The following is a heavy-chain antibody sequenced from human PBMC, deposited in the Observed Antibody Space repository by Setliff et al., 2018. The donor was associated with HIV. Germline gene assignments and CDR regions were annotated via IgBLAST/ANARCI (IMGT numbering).Heavy chain of an antibody. V-gene: IGHV4-4*08. Sequence: ETLSLTCAVSGDSMSGYYWSWIRQSPGKKLEWIGYIHTSGSTYYNPSLKSRVTISVDTSENQFSLKLSSVTAADTAVYYCARDDRCSGGCCYSYWGQGALVTVSS. J-gene: IGHJ4*02. CDR2: IHTSGST. D-gene: IGHD2-15*01. CDR3: ARDDRCSGGCCYSY. CDR1: GDSMSGYY.